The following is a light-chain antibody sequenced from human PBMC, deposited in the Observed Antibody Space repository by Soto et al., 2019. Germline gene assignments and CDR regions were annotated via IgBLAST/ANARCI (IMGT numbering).Light chain of an antibody. CDR1: NSNIGSNF. Sequence: QPVLTQPPSASGTPGQRVTISCSGSNSNIGSNFVYWYQHLPGTTPKLLIFSYNQRPSGVPDRFSGSKSGNTASLTISGLQAEDEADYYCSSYTSTNTVYVFGSGTKLTVL. CDR2: SYN. J-gene: IGLJ1*01. CDR3: SSYTSTNTVYV. V-gene: IGLV1-44*01.